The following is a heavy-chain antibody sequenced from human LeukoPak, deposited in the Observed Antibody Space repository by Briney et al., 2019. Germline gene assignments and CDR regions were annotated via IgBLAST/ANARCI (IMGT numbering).Heavy chain of an antibody. Sequence: ASVTVSCKASGYTFIDSYIHWVRQAPGQGPEWMGWINPNSGDTNTAQELQGRVTMSRDTSISTAYMELGSLRFDDTAMYYCARRGISTVMAFFYWGQGTLVTVSS. CDR3: ARRGISTVMAFFY. J-gene: IGHJ4*02. V-gene: IGHV1-2*02. CDR1: GYTFIDSY. CDR2: INPNSGDT. D-gene: IGHD2-8*01.